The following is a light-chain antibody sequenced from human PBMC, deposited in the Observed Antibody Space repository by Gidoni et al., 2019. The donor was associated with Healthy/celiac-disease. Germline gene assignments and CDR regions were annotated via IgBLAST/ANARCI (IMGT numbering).Light chain of an antibody. CDR3: QQYKNWLGT. CDR2: GES. CDR1: PSVSSN. Sequence: EIVMTQSPATLSVSPGERATLSCRASPSVSSNLAWYQQKPGQEPRLLNYGESTRATGIPARCSGSGSGKEFTLTISSLQSEDFEVYYCQQYKNWLGTFGQGTKVEIK. V-gene: IGKV3-15*01. J-gene: IGKJ1*01.